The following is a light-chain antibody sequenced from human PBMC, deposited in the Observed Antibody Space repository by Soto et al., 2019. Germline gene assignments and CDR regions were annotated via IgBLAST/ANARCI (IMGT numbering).Light chain of an antibody. CDR2: DAS. Sequence: EIVLTQSPNTLSLSPGERATLSCRASQSISSSYLAWYQQKPGQAPRLLIYDASNRATGIPARFSGSGSGTDFTLTISSLEPEDFAVYYCQQRSNWRGTFGQGTKVDIK. CDR1: QSISSSY. V-gene: IGKV3-11*01. J-gene: IGKJ1*01. CDR3: QQRSNWRGT.